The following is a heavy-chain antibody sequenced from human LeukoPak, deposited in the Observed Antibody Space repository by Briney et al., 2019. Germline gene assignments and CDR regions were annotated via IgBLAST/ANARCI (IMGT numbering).Heavy chain of an antibody. Sequence: SETLSLTCTVSGYSISSGYYWGWLRQPPGKGLEWIGSIYHSGSTDYNPSLKSRVTISVDTSKNQFSLKLSSVTAADTAVYYCAREGEYTVTTREDYWGQGTLVTVSS. J-gene: IGHJ4*02. V-gene: IGHV4-38-2*02. CDR3: AREGEYTVTTREDY. D-gene: IGHD4-11*01. CDR2: IYHSGST. CDR1: GYSISSGYY.